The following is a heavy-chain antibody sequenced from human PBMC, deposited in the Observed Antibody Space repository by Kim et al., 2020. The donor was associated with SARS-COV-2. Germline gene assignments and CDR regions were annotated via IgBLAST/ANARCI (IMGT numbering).Heavy chain of an antibody. D-gene: IGHD6-13*01. CDR1: GFTFSDFW. V-gene: IGHV3-7*05. CDR2: MKEDGTEI. J-gene: IGHJ4*02. Sequence: GGSLRLSCAASGFTFSDFWMSWVRQAPGKGLEWVAGMKEDGTEIHYVGSVRGRFTISRDNAKNLVYLQMDSLRAEDTAMYFCARDATRSSWFDFWGQGALVTVS. CDR3: ARDATRSSWFDF.